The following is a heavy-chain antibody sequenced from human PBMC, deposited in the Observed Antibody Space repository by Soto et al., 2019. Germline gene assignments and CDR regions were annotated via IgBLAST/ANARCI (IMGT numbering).Heavy chain of an antibody. J-gene: IGHJ4*02. V-gene: IGHV4-59*01. CDR3: ARAYYYGSGSYYTAFDY. CDR2: IYYSGST. D-gene: IGHD3-10*01. CDR1: GGSISSYY. Sequence: TSETLSLTCTVSGGSISSYYCSWIRQPPGKGLEWIGYIYYSGSTNYNPSLKSRVTISVDTSKNQFSLKLSSVTAADTAVYYCARAYYYGSGSYYTAFDYWGQGTLVTVSS.